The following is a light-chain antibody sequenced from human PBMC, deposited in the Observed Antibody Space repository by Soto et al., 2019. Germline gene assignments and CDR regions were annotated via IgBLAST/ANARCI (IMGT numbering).Light chain of an antibody. CDR3: SSYTSSSTLV. CDR1: FSNIGSSS. J-gene: IGLJ1*01. V-gene: IGLV2-14*01. Sequence: QSVLTQPPSVSGTPGQRVTISCSGSFSNIGSSSVNWYQQHPGKAPKLMIYEVSNRPSGVSNRFSGSKSGNTASLTISGLQAEDEADYYCSSYTSSSTLVFGTGTKLTVL. CDR2: EVS.